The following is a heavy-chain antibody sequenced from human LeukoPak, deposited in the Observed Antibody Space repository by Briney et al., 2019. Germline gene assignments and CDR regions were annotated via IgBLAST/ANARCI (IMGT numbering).Heavy chain of an antibody. V-gene: IGHV1-3*01. CDR3: ASGLPYYGSGSYPELYYYYGMDV. CDR1: GYTFTSYA. J-gene: IGHJ6*02. CDR2: INAGNGNT. Sequence: GASVKVSCKASGYTFTSYAMHWVRQAPGQRLEWMGWINAGNGNTKYSQKFQGRVTITRDTSASTAYMELSSLRSEDTAVYYCASGLPYYGSGSYPELYYYYGMDVWGQGTTVTVSS. D-gene: IGHD3-10*01.